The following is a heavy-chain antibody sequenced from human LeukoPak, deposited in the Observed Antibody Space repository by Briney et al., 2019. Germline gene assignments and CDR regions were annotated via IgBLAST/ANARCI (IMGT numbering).Heavy chain of an antibody. Sequence: GESLRLSCAASGFTFSSYTMSWVRQAPGKGLACVSTISGNGGSTYYADSVKGRFTISRDNSKNTLYLQMNSLRADDTAVYYCAKDLAVAGVWGQGTLVTVPS. D-gene: IGHD6-19*01. CDR3: AKDLAVAGV. CDR1: GFTFSSYT. J-gene: IGHJ4*02. V-gene: IGHV3-23*01. CDR2: ISGNGGST.